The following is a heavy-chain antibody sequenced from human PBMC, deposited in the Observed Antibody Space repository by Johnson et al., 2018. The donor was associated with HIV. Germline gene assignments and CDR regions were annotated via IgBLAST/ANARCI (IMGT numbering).Heavy chain of an antibody. J-gene: IGHJ3*02. Sequence: QVQLVESGGGVVQPGRSLRLSCVASGFTFRNYGMHWVRQAPGKGLEWVAVISYDGSVKYYADSVKGRFTTSRDNSKNTLYLQMSSLRTEDTAVYYCANDKGSSSWSGLDIWGQGTMVTVSS. CDR3: ANDKGSSSWSGLDI. D-gene: IGHD6-13*01. CDR1: GFTFRNYG. V-gene: IGHV3-30*18. CDR2: ISYDGSVK.